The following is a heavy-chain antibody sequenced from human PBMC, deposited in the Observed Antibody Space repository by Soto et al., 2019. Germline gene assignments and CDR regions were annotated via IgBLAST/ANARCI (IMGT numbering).Heavy chain of an antibody. CDR2: IYYSGST. J-gene: IGHJ6*02. CDR3: ARAPGYSYGSPAGMDV. V-gene: IGHV4-31*03. CDR1: GGSLSSGAYY. Sequence: SETLSLTCTVSGGSLSSGAYYWSWIRQHPGKGLEWIGYIYYSGSTYYNPSLKSRVTISVDTSKNQFSLKLSSVTAADTAVYYCARAPGYSYGSPAGMDVWGQGTTVTVSS. D-gene: IGHD5-18*01.